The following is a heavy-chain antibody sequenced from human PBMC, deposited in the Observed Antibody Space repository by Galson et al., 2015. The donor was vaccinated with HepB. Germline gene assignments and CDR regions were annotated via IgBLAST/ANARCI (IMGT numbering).Heavy chain of an antibody. CDR3: ARGEQQLVRGLGYYGMDV. CDR1: GGTFSSYA. Sequence: SVKVSCKASGGTFSSYAISWVRQAPGQGLEWMGGIIPIFGTANYAQKFQGRVTITADKSTSTAYMELSSLRSEDTAVYYCARGEQQLVRGLGYYGMDVWGQGTTVTVSS. D-gene: IGHD6-13*01. V-gene: IGHV1-69*06. CDR2: IIPIFGTA. J-gene: IGHJ6*02.